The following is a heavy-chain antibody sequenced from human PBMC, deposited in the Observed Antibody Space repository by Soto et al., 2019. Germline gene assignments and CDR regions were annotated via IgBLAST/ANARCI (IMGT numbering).Heavy chain of an antibody. J-gene: IGHJ6*02. CDR3: ARDGRLYYDFWTPLAGMDV. CDR1: GFTVSGNY. V-gene: IGHV3-53*01. D-gene: IGHD3-3*01. CDR2: FYSGGST. Sequence: GGSLRLSCAASGFTVSGNYMSWVRQAPGKGLEWVSAFYSGGSTYYADSVKGRFTISRDSSKNTLYLQMNSLRGEDTAVYYCARDGRLYYDFWTPLAGMDVWGQGTTVTVS.